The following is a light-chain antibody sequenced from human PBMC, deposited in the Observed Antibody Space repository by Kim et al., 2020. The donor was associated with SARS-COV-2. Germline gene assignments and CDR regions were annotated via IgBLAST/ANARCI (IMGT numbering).Light chain of an antibody. Sequence: ASIGDRVTITCRASQGISSHLAWYQQRPGKAPQLLIYAASTLQSGVPSRFSGSGSGTDFTLSISSLQPEDFATYYCQHLNSYPITFGQGTRLEIK. V-gene: IGKV1-9*01. CDR3: QHLNSYPIT. CDR2: AAS. J-gene: IGKJ5*01. CDR1: QGISSH.